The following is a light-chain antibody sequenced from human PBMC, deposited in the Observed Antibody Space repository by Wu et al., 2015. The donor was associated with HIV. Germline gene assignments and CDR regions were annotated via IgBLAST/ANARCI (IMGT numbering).Light chain of an antibody. V-gene: IGKV1-5*03. CDR3: QQYNSYPYN. CDR1: QSISTW. J-gene: IGKJ2*01. Sequence: DIQMTQSPSTLSASVGERVTITCRASQSISTWLAWYHQKPGKAPKLLIYKASNLESGVPSRFSGSGSGTEFTLTIDSLQPDDFATYYCQQYNSYPYNFGQGTKLEIK. CDR2: KAS.